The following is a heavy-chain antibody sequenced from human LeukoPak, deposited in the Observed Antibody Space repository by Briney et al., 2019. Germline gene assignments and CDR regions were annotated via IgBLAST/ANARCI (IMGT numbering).Heavy chain of an antibody. J-gene: IGHJ4*02. V-gene: IGHV3-23*01. CDR1: GFTFSSYA. D-gene: IGHD3-22*01. CDR3: ALYDSSGYYSR. Sequence: GGSLRLSCAASGFTFSSYAMSWVRQAPGKGLEWVSAISGSGGSTYYADSVKGRFTISRDNSKNTLYLQMNSLRAEDTAVYYCALYDSSGYYSRWGQGTLVTVSS. CDR2: ISGSGGST.